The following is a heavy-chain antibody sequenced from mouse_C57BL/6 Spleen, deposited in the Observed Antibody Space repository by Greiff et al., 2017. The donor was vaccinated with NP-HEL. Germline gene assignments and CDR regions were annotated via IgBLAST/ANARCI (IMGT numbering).Heavy chain of an antibody. D-gene: IGHD4-1*01. Sequence: VQLKQSGPELVKPGASVKISCKASGYAFSSSWMNWVKQRPGKGLEWIGRIYPGDGDTNYNGKLKGKATLTADKSSSTAYMQLSSLTSEDSAVYFCAGWDAWFAYWGQGTLVTVSA. J-gene: IGHJ3*01. CDR1: GYAFSSSW. V-gene: IGHV1-82*01. CDR3: AGWDAWFAY. CDR2: IYPGDGDT.